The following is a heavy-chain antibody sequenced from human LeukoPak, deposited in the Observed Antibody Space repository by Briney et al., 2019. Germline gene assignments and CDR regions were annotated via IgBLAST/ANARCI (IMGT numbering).Heavy chain of an antibody. CDR3: ARDHYYGSGSYTAFDF. V-gene: IGHV3-30*04. CDR2: ISYDGSNK. D-gene: IGHD3-10*01. J-gene: IGHJ4*02. Sequence: PGGSLRLSCAASGFSFSNYAIHWVRQAPGKGLEWVAVISYDGSNKYYADSVKGRFTISRDNSKNTLYLQVNSLRGEDTAVYYCARDHYYGSGSYTAFDFWGQGTLVTASS. CDR1: GFSFSNYA.